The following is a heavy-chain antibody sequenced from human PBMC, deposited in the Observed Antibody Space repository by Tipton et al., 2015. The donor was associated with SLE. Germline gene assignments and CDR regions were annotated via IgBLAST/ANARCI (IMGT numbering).Heavy chain of an antibody. V-gene: IGHV4-34*01. J-gene: IGHJ5*02. Sequence: LRLSCAVYGGSFSGYYWSWIRQPPGKGLEWIGEINHSGSTNYNPSLKSRVTISVDTSKNQFSLKLSSVTAADTAVYYCARVASYDGSGYYLDWFDPWGQGTLVTVSS. D-gene: IGHD3-22*01. CDR1: GGSFSGYY. CDR3: ARVASYDGSGYYLDWFDP. CDR2: INHSGST.